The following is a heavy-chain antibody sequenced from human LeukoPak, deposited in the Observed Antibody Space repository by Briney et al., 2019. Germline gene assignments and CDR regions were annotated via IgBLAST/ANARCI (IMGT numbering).Heavy chain of an antibody. CDR1: GGSINSYY. D-gene: IGHD3-16*01. CDR2: IYYSGST. CDR3: ARIDYATFDC. Sequence: PSETLSLTCTVSGGSINSYYWRWIRQPPGRGLEWIGDIYYSGSTIYNPSLKSRVTISVDTSKNQFSLNLRSVTAADTAVYYCARIDYATFDCWGPGTLVTVSS. J-gene: IGHJ4*02. V-gene: IGHV4-59*01.